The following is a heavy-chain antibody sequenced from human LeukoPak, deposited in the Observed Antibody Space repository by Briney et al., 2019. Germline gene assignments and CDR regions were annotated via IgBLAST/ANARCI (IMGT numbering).Heavy chain of an antibody. CDR1: GFTLSSYA. D-gene: IGHD6-19*01. CDR2: INPEGAST. V-gene: IGHV3-74*01. CDR3: ARGRGITAGIDF. Sequence: PRGSLRLSCPLSGFTLSSYAISWVRHAPGEGLVWVSQINPEGASTTYGDPAKGRFTAPRDPAKNPLHLQMNSLIVDDTSVDYRARGRGITAGIDFWGQGTVVTVSS. J-gene: IGHJ4*02.